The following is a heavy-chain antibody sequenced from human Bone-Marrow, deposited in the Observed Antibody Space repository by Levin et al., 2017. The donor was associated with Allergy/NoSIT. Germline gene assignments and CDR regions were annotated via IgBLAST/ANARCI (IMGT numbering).Heavy chain of an antibody. Sequence: GESLKISCKGSGYSFTSYWIGWVRQMPGKGLELMGIIYPGDSDTRYSPSFQGQVTISADKSISTAYLQWSSLKASDTAMYYCARLKRDIVVVPATLNYYYDYMDVWGKGTTVTVSS. CDR3: ARLKRDIVVVPATLNYYYDYMDV. D-gene: IGHD2-2*01. CDR1: GYSFTSYW. V-gene: IGHV5-51*01. CDR2: IYPGDSDT. J-gene: IGHJ6*03.